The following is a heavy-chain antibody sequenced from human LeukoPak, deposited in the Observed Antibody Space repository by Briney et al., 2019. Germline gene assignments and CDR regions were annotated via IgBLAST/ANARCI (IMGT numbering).Heavy chain of an antibody. Sequence: GGSLRLSCAASGFTFSSYAMSWVRQAPGKGLEWVSAISGSGGSTYYTDSVKGRFTISRDNSKNTLYLQMNSLRAEDTAVYYCAKGVSSGGSYQGFDPWGQGTLVTVSS. CDR1: GFTFSSYA. J-gene: IGHJ5*02. CDR2: ISGSGGST. CDR3: AKGVSSGGSYQGFDP. D-gene: IGHD1-26*01. V-gene: IGHV3-23*01.